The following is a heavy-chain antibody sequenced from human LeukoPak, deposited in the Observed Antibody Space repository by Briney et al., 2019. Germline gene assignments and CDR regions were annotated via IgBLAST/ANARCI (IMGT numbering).Heavy chain of an antibody. J-gene: IGHJ4*02. CDR3: ARDIPTYYDFWSGSTDY. Sequence: GGSLRLSCAACGFTFSSYGMHWVRQAPGKGLEWVAVIWYDGSNKYYADSVKGRFTISRDNSKNTLYLQMNCLRAEDTAVYYCARDIPTYYDFWSGSTDYWGQGTLVTVSS. CDR1: GFTFSSYG. D-gene: IGHD3-3*01. CDR2: IWYDGSNK. V-gene: IGHV3-33*01.